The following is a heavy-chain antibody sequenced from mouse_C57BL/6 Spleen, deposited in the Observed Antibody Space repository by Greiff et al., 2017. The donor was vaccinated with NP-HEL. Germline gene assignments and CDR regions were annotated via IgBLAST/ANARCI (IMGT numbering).Heavy chain of an antibody. CDR1: GFTFSSYA. CDR3: ARDPYYSNYEVYYFDY. Sequence: EVQLVESGGGLVKPGGSLKLSCAASGFTFSSYAMSWVRQTPEKRLEWVATISDGGSYTYYPDNVKGRFTISRDNAKNNLYLQMSHLKSEDTAMYYCARDPYYSNYEVYYFDYWGQGTTLTVSS. V-gene: IGHV5-4*01. J-gene: IGHJ2*01. D-gene: IGHD2-5*01. CDR2: ISDGGSYT.